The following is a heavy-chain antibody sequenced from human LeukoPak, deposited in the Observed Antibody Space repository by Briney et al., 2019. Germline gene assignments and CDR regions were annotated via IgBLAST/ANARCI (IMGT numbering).Heavy chain of an antibody. J-gene: IGHJ4*02. Sequence: GGSLRLSCTASGFTFSSHRMNWVRQAPGRGLEWVSSISSSSTSIYYADSVKGRFTISRDNAKNSLYLQMNSLRAEDTAVYYCARAGYDSSGYITSFDYWGQGTLVTVSS. CDR3: ARAGYDSSGYITSFDY. D-gene: IGHD3-22*01. CDR1: GFTFSSHR. CDR2: ISSSSTSI. V-gene: IGHV3-21*01.